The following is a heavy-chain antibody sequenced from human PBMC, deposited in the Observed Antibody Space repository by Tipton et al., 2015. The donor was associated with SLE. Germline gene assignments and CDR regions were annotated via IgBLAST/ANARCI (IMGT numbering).Heavy chain of an antibody. CDR1: DYSISSGYY. Sequence: TLSLTCAVSDYSISSGYYWGWIRQPPGRGLEWIGSIYHSGSTYYNPSRKSRVTISVDTSKNQFSLKVSSVTAGDTAVYYCARAREHYEIWSGYYMWGQGTLVTVSS. D-gene: IGHD3-3*01. CDR2: IYHSGST. J-gene: IGHJ4*02. V-gene: IGHV4-38-2*01. CDR3: ARAREHYEIWSGYYM.